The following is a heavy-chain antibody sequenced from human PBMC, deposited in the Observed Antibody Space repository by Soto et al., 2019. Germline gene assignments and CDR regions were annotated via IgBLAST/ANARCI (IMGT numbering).Heavy chain of an antibody. CDR3: ARQITMVRGIDF. J-gene: IGHJ4*02. CDR1: GGSTSSGGYY. Sequence: TLSLTCSIPGGSTSSGGYYWSWVRQRPGKGLEWIGYVYFNENTYYNPSLKTRVSISVGSSKSQFSLRLSSVTAADAAVYYCARQITMVRGIDFWGPGISVTVSS. CDR2: VYFNENT. V-gene: IGHV4-31*03. D-gene: IGHD3-10*01.